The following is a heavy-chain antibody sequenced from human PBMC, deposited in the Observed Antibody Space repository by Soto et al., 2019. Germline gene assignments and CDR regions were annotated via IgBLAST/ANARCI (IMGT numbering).Heavy chain of an antibody. Sequence: QVQLVQSGAEVKEPGASVKVSCKASGYSFITYGITWVRQAPGQGLEWMGWISPYNGNTNYAQKLQGRVIMTADTSTSTAYLELRSLRSDDTAVYYCARDREQWQAPQHYQYWGQGTLVTVSS. CDR2: ISPYNGNT. CDR3: ARDREQWQAPQHYQY. V-gene: IGHV1-18*01. J-gene: IGHJ1*01. CDR1: GYSFITYG. D-gene: IGHD6-19*01.